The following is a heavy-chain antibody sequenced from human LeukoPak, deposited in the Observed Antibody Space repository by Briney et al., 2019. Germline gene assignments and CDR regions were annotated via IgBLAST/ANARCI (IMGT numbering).Heavy chain of an antibody. D-gene: IGHD5-18*01. Sequence: SETLSLTCTVSGGSISSYYWSWIRQPPGKGLEWIGYIYYSGSTKYNPSLKSRVTISVDTSKNQFSLKLSSVTAADTAAYYCARQDTAIIADAFDIWGQGTMVTVSS. CDR2: IYYSGST. J-gene: IGHJ3*02. CDR1: GGSISSYY. V-gene: IGHV4-59*08. CDR3: ARQDTAIIADAFDI.